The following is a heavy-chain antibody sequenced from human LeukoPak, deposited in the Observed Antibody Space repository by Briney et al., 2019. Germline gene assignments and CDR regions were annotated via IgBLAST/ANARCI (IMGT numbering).Heavy chain of an antibody. CDR2: ISSSGSTI. J-gene: IGHJ5*02. D-gene: IGHD5-24*01. Sequence: PGGSLRLSCAASGFTFSSYEMNWVRQAPGKGLEWVSYISSSGSTIYYADSVKGRFTISRDNAKNSLYLQMNSLRAEDTAVYYCARRDGYTWPDGFDPWGQGTLVTVSS. CDR3: ARRDGYTWPDGFDP. CDR1: GFTFSSYE. V-gene: IGHV3-48*03.